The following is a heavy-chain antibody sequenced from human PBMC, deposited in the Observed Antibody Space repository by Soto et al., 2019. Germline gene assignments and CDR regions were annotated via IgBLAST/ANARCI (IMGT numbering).Heavy chain of an antibody. J-gene: IGHJ4*02. Sequence: GASVKVSCKASGGTFSSYTISWVRQAPGQGLEWMGRISAFHGIANYAQKLQGRVTMTTDTSTSTAYMELRSLRSDDTAVYYCARDPPYSYGYVTYIDYWGQGTLVTVSS. CDR1: GGTFSSYT. CDR3: ARDPPYSYGYVTYIDY. CDR2: ISAFHGIA. V-gene: IGHV1-18*01. D-gene: IGHD5-18*01.